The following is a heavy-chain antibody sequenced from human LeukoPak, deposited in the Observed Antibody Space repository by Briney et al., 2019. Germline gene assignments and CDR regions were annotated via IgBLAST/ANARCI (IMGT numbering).Heavy chain of an antibody. CDR3: AGDDYGDYVGRVN. V-gene: IGHV3-48*01. D-gene: IGHD4-17*01. J-gene: IGHJ4*02. CDR2: ISSRGDSI. Sequence: GGSLRLSCAASGFTLSSYNMNWFRQAPGKGLEWVSYISSRGDSIYYADSVKGRFTISRVNARNSLYLQMDSLRVEDTAVYYCAGDDYGDYVGRVNWGQGTLVTVSS. CDR1: GFTLSSYN.